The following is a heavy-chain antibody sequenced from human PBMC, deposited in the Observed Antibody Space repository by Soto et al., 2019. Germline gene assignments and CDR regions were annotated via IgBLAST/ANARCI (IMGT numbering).Heavy chain of an antibody. CDR2: IIPILGIA. V-gene: IGHV1-69*02. CDR1: GGTFSSYT. CDR3: ATICGVVISHYNWFDP. Sequence: ASVKVSCKASGGTFSSYTISWVRQAPGQGLEWMGRIIPILGIANYAQKFQGRVTITADKSTSTAYMELSSLRSEDTAVYYCATICGVVISHYNWFDPWGQGTLVTVSS. D-gene: IGHD3-3*01. J-gene: IGHJ5*02.